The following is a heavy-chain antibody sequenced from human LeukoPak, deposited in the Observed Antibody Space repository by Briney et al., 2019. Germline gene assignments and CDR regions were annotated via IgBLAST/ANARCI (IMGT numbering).Heavy chain of an antibody. D-gene: IGHD5-18*01. V-gene: IGHV4-59*01. Sequence: PSETLSLTCSVSGDSISTYHWNWIRKPPGKGLEWIGYMQSTGDSNYNSSLKNRVNIFVDMSKNQFVLNLRSVTAADTAVYYCARDKRHSYGRYFDPWGQGMLVTVSS. J-gene: IGHJ4*02. CDR2: MQSTGDS. CDR1: GDSISTYH. CDR3: ARDKRHSYGRYFDP.